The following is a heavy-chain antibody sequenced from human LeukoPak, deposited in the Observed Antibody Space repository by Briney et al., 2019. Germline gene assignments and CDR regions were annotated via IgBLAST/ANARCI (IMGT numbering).Heavy chain of an antibody. V-gene: IGHV7-4-1*02. D-gene: IGHD6-13*01. CDR1: GYTFTNYA. J-gene: IGHJ3*02. Sequence: ASVKASCKASGYTFTNYAMNWVRQAPGQGLEWMGWINTNTGNPTYAQGFTGRFVFSLDTSVSTAYLQISSLKAEDTAMYYCARERRSSSPGEQQLVRAFDIWGQGTMVTVSS. CDR2: INTNTGNP. CDR3: ARERRSSSPGEQQLVRAFDI.